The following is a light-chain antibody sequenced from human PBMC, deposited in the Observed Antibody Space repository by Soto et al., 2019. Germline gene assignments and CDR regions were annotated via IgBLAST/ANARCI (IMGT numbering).Light chain of an antibody. CDR1: QPISSW. Sequence: DIQMTQSPSSVSASVGDRVTITCRASQPISSWLARYQQKPGEAPKLLIFAASTLQSGVPSRFSGRGAGTHFTRTISSLQPADSAIYYCQLANSFPTFGRGTRVDLK. V-gene: IGKV1-12*01. CDR3: QLANSFPT. J-gene: IGKJ1*01. CDR2: AAS.